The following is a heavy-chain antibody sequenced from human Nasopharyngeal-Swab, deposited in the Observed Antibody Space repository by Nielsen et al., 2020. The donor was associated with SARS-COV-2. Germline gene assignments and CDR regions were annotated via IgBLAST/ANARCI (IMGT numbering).Heavy chain of an antibody. D-gene: IGHD1-26*01. Sequence: TVSCKGSGYSFTSYWIGWVRQMPGKGLEWMGIIYPGDSDTRYSPSFQGQVTISADKSISTAYLQWSSLKASDTAMYYCARRGSGSHGYYYGMDVWGQGTTVTVSS. V-gene: IGHV5-51*01. J-gene: IGHJ6*02. CDR2: IYPGDSDT. CDR3: ARRGSGSHGYYYGMDV. CDR1: GYSFTSYW.